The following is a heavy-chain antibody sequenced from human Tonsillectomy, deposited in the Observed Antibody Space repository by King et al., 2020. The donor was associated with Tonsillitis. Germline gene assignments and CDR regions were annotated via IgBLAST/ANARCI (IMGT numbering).Heavy chain of an antibody. D-gene: IGHD2-2*01. CDR2: ISAYNGNT. V-gene: IGHV1-18*01. CDR1: GYTFTSYG. J-gene: IGHJ5*02. Sequence: QLVQSVAEVKKPGASVKVSCKASGYTFTSYGITWVRQAPGQGLEWMGWISAYNGNTNYAQKLQGRVTMTTDTSTSTVYMELRSLRSDDTAVYYCARDLIDCSNTSWLCYWFDPWGQGTLFTVSS. CDR3: ARDLIDCSNTSWLCYWFDP.